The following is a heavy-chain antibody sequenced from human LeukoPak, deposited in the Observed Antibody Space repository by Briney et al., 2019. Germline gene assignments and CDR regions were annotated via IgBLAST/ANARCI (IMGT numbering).Heavy chain of an antibody. CDR2: ISDSGGRT. D-gene: IGHD6-13*01. V-gene: IGHV3-23*01. J-gene: IGHJ4*02. CDR1: GFTFRSSA. CDR3: ARGGYSSSWYHFDY. Sequence: GGSLRLSCAASGFTFRSSAMSWVRQAPGKGLEWVSAISDSGGRTYYADSVKGRFTISRDNSKNTLFLQMNSLRAEDTAVYYCARGGYSSSWYHFDYWGQGTLVTVSS.